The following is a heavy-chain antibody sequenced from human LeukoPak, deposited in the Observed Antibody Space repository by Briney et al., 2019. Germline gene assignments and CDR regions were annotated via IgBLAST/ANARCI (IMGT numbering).Heavy chain of an antibody. V-gene: IGHV7-4-1*02. J-gene: IGHJ4*02. D-gene: IGHD3-22*01. CDR2: INTNTGNP. CDR3: AREEYYDTSASTNFDY. Sequence: ASVKVSCKASGYTFTSYAMNWVRQAPGQGLEWMEWINTNTGNPTYAQGFTGRFVFSLDTSVSTAYLQISGLKAQDTAFYYCAREEYYDTSASTNFDYWGQGTLVTVSS. CDR1: GYTFTSYA.